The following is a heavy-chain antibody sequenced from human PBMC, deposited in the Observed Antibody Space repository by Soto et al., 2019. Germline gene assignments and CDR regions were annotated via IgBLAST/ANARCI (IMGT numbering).Heavy chain of an antibody. J-gene: IGHJ3*02. Sequence: ETLSLTCTVSGGSISSYYWSWIRQPPGKGLEWIGYIHYSGSTNYNPSLKSRVTISVDTSKNQFSLKLSSVTAADTAVYYCARRETTRTHAFDIWGQGTMVTVSS. D-gene: IGHD1-1*01. CDR3: ARRETTRTHAFDI. CDR2: IHYSGST. V-gene: IGHV4-59*01. CDR1: GGSISSYY.